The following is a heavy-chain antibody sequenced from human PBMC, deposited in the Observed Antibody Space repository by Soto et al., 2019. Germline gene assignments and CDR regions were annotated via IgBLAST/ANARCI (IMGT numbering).Heavy chain of an antibody. J-gene: IGHJ4*02. CDR3: SRPGYSHYHSDY. D-gene: IGHD5-12*01. Sequence: GGSLRLSCAASGFTLSGSVIYWVRQPSGKGLEGVGRIRSRSNGYATAYAASVRGRFTISRDDSKNTAYLQMNSLKTEDTAVYYCSRPGYSHYHSDYWGQGTLVTVSS. CDR1: GFTLSGSV. V-gene: IGHV3-73*01. CDR2: IRSRSNGYAT.